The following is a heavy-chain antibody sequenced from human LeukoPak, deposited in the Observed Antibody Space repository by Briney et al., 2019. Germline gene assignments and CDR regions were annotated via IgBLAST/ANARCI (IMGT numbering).Heavy chain of an antibody. CDR3: ARSRAGGYSYGFAPSYYYYYMDV. CDR2: IYYSGST. Sequence: SETLSLTCTVSGGSISSSSYYWGWIRQPPGKGLEWIGSIYYSGSTYYNPSLKSRVTISVDTSKNQFSLKLSSVTAADTAVYYCARSRAGGYSYGFAPSYYYYYMDVWGKGTTVTISS. J-gene: IGHJ6*03. V-gene: IGHV4-39*07. D-gene: IGHD5-18*01. CDR1: GGSISSSSYY.